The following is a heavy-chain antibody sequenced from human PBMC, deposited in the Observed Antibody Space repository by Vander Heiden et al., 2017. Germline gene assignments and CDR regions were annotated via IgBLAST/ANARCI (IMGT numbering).Heavy chain of an antibody. CDR2: IKHSGST. D-gene: IGHD2-2*01. J-gene: IGHJ6*02. CDR1: GGSFSGSY. CDR3: ARGRPSDIVVVPAAILSYYYGMDV. V-gene: IGHV4-34*01. Sequence: QVQLQQWGAGLLKPSETLSLSRAVYGGSFSGSYWRRLRHPPGKGLEWIGEIKHSGSTNYNPSLKSRVTISVDTSKNQFSLKLSSVTAADTAVYYCARGRPSDIVVVPAAILSYYYGMDVWGQGTTVTVSS.